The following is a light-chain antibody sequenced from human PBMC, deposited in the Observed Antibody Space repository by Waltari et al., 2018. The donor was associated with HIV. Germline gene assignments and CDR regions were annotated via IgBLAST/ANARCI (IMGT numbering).Light chain of an antibody. Sequence: DIQMTQSPSTLSASVGDRVTIPCRASESIGGWLAWYQQKSGKAPKLLIRKASNLESGVPSRFSGSGYGTEFTLTITSLQPDDFATYHCQEYTSFSRTFGQGTKVEI. V-gene: IGKV1-5*03. CDR3: QEYTSFSRT. CDR1: ESIGGW. J-gene: IGKJ1*01. CDR2: KAS.